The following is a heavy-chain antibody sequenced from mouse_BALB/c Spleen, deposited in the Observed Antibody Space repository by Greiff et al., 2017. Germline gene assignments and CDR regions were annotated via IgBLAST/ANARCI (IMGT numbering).Heavy chain of an antibody. V-gene: IGHV3-6*02. D-gene: IGHD1-1*01. CDR2: ISYDGSN. CDR1: GYSITSGYY. CDR3: ARGGDGVAY. Sequence: EVQLQESGPGLVKPSQSLSLTCSVTGYSITSGYYWNWIRQFPGNKLEWMGYISYDGSNNYNPSLKNRISITRDTSKNQFFLKLNSVTTEDTATYYCARGGDGVAYWGQGTLVTVSA. J-gene: IGHJ3*01.